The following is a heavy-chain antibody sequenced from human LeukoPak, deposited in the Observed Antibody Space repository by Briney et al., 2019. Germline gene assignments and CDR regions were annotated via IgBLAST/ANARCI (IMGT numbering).Heavy chain of an antibody. J-gene: IGHJ6*02. V-gene: IGHV3-7*01. D-gene: IGHD2-15*01. CDR3: ARDRWELLSNSYHYCGLDV. CDR1: GFTFSSYW. CDR2: IKQDGSEK. Sequence: HSGGSLRLSCAASGFTFSSYWMSWVRQAPGKGLEWVANIKQDGSEKCYVDSVKGRFTISRDNAKNSLYLQMNSLRAEDTAVYYCARDRWELLSNSYHYCGLDVWGQGTTVTVSS.